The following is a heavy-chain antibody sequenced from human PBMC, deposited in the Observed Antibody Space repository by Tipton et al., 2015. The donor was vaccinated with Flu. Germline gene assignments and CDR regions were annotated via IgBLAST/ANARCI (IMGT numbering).Heavy chain of an antibody. CDR1: GYIFTNYG. J-gene: IGHJ4*02. CDR2: ISGYNGDT. D-gene: IGHD1-26*01. V-gene: IGHV1-18*04. CDR3: ASAGQDSGNYPSDY. Sequence: QSGAEVKKPGESLKISCKTSGYIFTNYGIYWVRQAPGQGLEWMGWISGYNGDTNYAQNLQGRVTMTTDTSTSTAYMELRSLRSDETAVYYCASAGQDSGNYPSDYWGQGTPVTVSS.